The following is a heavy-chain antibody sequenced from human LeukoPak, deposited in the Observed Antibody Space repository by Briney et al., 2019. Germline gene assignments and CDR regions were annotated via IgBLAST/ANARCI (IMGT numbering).Heavy chain of an antibody. J-gene: IGHJ4*02. CDR1: GGSISSGGYS. Sequence: SETLSLTCAVSGGSISSGGYSWSWIRQPPGTGPEWIGYIYHSGSTNYNPSLKSRVTISVDTSKNLFSLKLNSVTAADTAVYYCASFSAYYNSFDYWGQGTLVTVSS. V-gene: IGHV4-30-2*02. D-gene: IGHD3-3*01. CDR3: ASFSAYYNSFDY. CDR2: IYHSGST.